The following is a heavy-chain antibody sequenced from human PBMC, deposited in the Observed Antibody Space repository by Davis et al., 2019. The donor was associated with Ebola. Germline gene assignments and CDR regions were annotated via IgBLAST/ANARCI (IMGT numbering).Heavy chain of an antibody. J-gene: IGHJ5*02. CDR2: ISAYNGNT. CDR1: GYPFTSYG. V-gene: IGHV1-18*01. CDR3: ARESTTVTTGWFDP. D-gene: IGHD4-17*01. Sequence: AASVKVSCKASGYPFTSYGISWVRQAPGQGLEWMGWISAYNGNTNYAQKLQGRVTMTTDTSTSTAYMELRSLRSDDTAVYYWARESTTVTTGWFDPWGQGTLVTVSS.